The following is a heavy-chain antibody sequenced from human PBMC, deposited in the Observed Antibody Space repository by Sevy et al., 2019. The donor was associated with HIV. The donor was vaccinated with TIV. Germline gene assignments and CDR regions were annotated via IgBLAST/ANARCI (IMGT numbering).Heavy chain of an antibody. V-gene: IGHV3-21*01. CDR2: ISSSSSYI. CDR3: ARAAYYCSTTSCYIDY. J-gene: IGHJ4*02. CDR1: GFTFSTYT. Sequence: GESLKISCAASGFTFSTYTMIWVRQAPGKGLEWVSSISSSSSYIYYADSVKGRFTISRDNAKNSLYLQMNSLRVEDTAVYYCARAAYYCSTTSCYIDYWGQGTLVTVSS. D-gene: IGHD2-2*02.